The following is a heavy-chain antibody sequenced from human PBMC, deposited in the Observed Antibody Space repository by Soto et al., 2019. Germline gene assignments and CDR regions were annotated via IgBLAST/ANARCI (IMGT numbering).Heavy chain of an antibody. V-gene: IGHV1-18*01. CDR1: GYTFTSYG. CDR3: ARDTVVYGSGWSGPAFDI. Sequence: ASVKVSCKASGYTFTSYGISWVRQAPGQGLEWMGWISAYNGNTNYAQKLKGRVTMTTDTSTSTAYMELGSLRSHDTAAYYCARDTVVYGSGWSGPAFDIWGQGTMVTVSS. CDR2: ISAYNGNT. D-gene: IGHD6-19*01. J-gene: IGHJ3*02.